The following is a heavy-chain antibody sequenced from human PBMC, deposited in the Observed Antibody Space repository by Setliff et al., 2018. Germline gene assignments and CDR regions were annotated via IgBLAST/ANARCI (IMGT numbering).Heavy chain of an antibody. Sequence: GASVKVSCKASGGTFSSYAISWVRQAPGQGLEWMGGIIPIFGTANYAQKFQGRVTITADESTSTAYMELSSLRSEDTAVYYCARAHTWSLPNDNSGYPGWFDPWGQGTLVTVSS. J-gene: IGHJ5*02. V-gene: IGHV1-69*13. CDR3: ARAHTWSLPNDNSGYPGWFDP. D-gene: IGHD3-22*01. CDR1: GGTFSSYA. CDR2: IIPIFGTA.